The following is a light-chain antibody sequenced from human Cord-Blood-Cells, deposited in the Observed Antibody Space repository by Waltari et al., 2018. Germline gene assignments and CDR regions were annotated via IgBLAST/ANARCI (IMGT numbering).Light chain of an antibody. J-gene: IGKJ1*01. CDR1: QSIHSY. V-gene: IGKV1-39*01. CDR2: AAS. Sequence: DIQMTQSPSSLSASVGDSVTITCRASQSIHSYLNWYQQKPGKDPKLLIYAASSLQSGCASRFSGSGSGTDFTLTISSLQPECYAAYYCKQSYSTPLTFGQGTKVEIK. CDR3: KQSYSTPLT.